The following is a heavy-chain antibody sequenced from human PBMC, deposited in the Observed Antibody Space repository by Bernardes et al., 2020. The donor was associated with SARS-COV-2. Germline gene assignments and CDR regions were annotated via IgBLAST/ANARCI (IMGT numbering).Heavy chain of an antibody. V-gene: IGHV4-4*02. CDR2: MHPSGST. CDR1: GGSIRTSNW. D-gene: IGHD6-6*01. CDR3: ALAGPTSMSARTFDH. J-gene: IGHJ4*02. Sequence: SETLSLTCAVSGGSIRTSNWWTWVRQPPGKGLEWIGEMHPSGSTNYNASLKSRLSISVDQSENNFSLQLRSVTAADTAVYFCALAGPTSMSARTFDHWGQGTLVTVSS.